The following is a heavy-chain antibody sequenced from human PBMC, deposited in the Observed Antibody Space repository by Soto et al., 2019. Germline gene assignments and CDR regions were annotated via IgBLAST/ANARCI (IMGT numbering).Heavy chain of an antibody. J-gene: IGHJ4*02. CDR1: SGSISSSNW. CDR3: ARGRVYGDYQNRAGYYFDY. CDR2: IYHSGST. D-gene: IGHD4-17*01. Sequence: SETLSLTCAVSSGSISSSNWWSWVRQPPGKGLEWIGEIYHSGSTNYNPSLKSRVTISVDKSKNQFSLKLSSVTAADTAVYYCARGRVYGDYQNRAGYYFDYWGQGTLVTVSS. V-gene: IGHV4-4*02.